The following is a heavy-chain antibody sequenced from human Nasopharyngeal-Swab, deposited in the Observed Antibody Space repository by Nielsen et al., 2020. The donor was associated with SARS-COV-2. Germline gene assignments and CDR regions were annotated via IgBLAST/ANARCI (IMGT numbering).Heavy chain of an antibody. V-gene: IGHV3-74*01. J-gene: IGHJ3*01. CDR2: IRGDGSDP. CDR1: GFIFSNYW. D-gene: IGHD3-10*01. Sequence: GESLKISCAGSGFIFSNYWMHWVRQAPGKGLVWVSRIRGDGSDPSYADSVKGRYTLSRDNFKNTRYLQMNSLRAEDTAIYYCARENYFGSGTLASYDVWGQGTMVTVSS. CDR3: ARENYFGSGTLASYDV.